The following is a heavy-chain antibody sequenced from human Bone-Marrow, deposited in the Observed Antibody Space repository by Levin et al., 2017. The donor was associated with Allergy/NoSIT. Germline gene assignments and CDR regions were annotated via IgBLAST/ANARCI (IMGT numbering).Heavy chain of an antibody. CDR3: ARESYSSSWYGGDY. CDR2: INSDGSST. CDR1: GFTFSTYW. D-gene: IGHD6-13*01. Sequence: GGSLRLSCAASGFTFSTYWMHWVRQSPGKGLVWVSRINSDGSSTRYADSVKGRFTVSRDNAKNTLYLEMDSLRAEDTAVYYCARESYSSSWYGGDYWGQGTLVTVSS. V-gene: IGHV3-74*01. J-gene: IGHJ4*02.